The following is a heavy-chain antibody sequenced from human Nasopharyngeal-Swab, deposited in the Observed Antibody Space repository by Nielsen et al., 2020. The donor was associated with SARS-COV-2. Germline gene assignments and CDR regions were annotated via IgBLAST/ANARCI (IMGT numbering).Heavy chain of an antibody. CDR3: ARDKRDTAMITGLFGYYYYGMDV. CDR2: ISYDGSNK. D-gene: IGHD5-18*01. Sequence: VRQMPGKGLEWVAVISYDGSNKYYADSVKGRFTISRDNSKNTLYLQMNSLRAEDTAVYYCARDKRDTAMITGLFGYYYYGMDVWGQGTTVTVLL. V-gene: IGHV3-30*04. J-gene: IGHJ6*02.